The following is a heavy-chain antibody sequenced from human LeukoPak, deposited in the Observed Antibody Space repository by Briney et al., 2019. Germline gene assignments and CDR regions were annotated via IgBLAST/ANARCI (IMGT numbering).Heavy chain of an antibody. D-gene: IGHD3-22*01. CDR1: GGTFSSYA. CDR2: IIPIFGTA. V-gene: IGHV1-69*05. J-gene: IGHJ4*02. CDR3: ARDSYYDSSGYSTTSVY. Sequence: SVKVSXKASGGTFSSYAISWVRQAPGQGLEWVGRIIPIFGTANYAQKFQGRVTITTDESTSTAYMELSSLRSEDTAVYYCARDSYYDSSGYSTTSVYWGQGTLVTVSS.